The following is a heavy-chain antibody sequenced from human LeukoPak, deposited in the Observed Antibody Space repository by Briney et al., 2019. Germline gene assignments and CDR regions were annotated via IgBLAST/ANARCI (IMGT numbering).Heavy chain of an antibody. J-gene: IGHJ4*02. V-gene: IGHV3-30*02. CDR2: IRYDGNDK. Sequence: GGSLRLSCEASGFTFSTSGMHWARQAPDKGLEWVAFIRYDGNDKYYADSVKGRFTISRDNSKNSLYLQINTLRPVDTAVYYCAKGEWLADSWGQGTLVTVSS. CDR1: GFTFSTSG. CDR3: AKGEWLADS. D-gene: IGHD3-3*01.